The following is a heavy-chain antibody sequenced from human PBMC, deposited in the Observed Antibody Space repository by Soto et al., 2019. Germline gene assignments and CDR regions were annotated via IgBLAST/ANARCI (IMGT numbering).Heavy chain of an antibody. D-gene: IGHD2-2*01. Sequence: EVQLVESGGNLVQPGGSLRFSCVASGFTFSSYWMSWVRQAPGKGLEWVANIKQDGSEKYYVDSVKGRFTISRDNAKNSRYLQMNSLRAEDTAVYYCAREIAVVRGASYFDYWGQGTLVTVSS. CDR2: IKQDGSEK. CDR3: AREIAVVRGASYFDY. V-gene: IGHV3-7*04. J-gene: IGHJ4*02. CDR1: GFTFSSYW.